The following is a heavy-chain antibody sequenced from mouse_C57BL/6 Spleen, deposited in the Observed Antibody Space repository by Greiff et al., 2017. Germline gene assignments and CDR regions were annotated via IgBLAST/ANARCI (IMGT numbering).Heavy chain of an antibody. CDR3: APIYYGNLFAY. J-gene: IGHJ3*01. Sequence: EVKLQESGPGLVKPSQSLSLTCSVTGYSITSGYYWNWIRQFPGNKLEWMGYISYDGSNNYNPSLKNRISITRGTSKNQFFLKLNSVTTEDTATYYCAPIYYGNLFAYWGQGTLVTVSA. CDR2: ISYDGSN. D-gene: IGHD2-1*01. V-gene: IGHV3-6*01. CDR1: GYSITSGYY.